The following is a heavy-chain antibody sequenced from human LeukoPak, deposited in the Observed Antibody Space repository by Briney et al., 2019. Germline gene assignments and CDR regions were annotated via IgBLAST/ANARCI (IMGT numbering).Heavy chain of an antibody. CDR2: ISRSGDTT. J-gene: IGHJ4*02. V-gene: IGHV3-23*01. Sequence: PEGSLRLSCAASGFTLSTYVMTWVRQAPGKGLEWVSSISRSGDTTYYGDSVKGRFTISRDNSKNTLYLQMNSLGGDDTAIYYCAKLVGATMTSDYWGQGILVTVS. CDR1: GFTLSTYV. CDR3: AKLVGATMTSDY. D-gene: IGHD1-26*01.